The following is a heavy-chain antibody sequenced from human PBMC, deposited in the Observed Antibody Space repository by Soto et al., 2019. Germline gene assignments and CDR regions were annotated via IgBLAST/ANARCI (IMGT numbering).Heavy chain of an antibody. CDR2: ISGSGGST. Sequence: PGGSLRLSCVASGFTFSTYAMSWVRQAPGKGLKWVSAISGSGGSTYYADSVKGRFTISRDSSKNTLYLQMNSLRAEDTAVYYCAKGGVLGDWFDPWGQGTLVTVSS. CDR3: AKGGVLGDWFDP. J-gene: IGHJ5*02. CDR1: GFTFSTYA. D-gene: IGHD3-10*01. V-gene: IGHV3-23*01.